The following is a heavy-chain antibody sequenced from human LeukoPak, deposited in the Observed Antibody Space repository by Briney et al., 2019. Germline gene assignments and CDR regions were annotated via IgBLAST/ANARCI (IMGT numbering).Heavy chain of an antibody. CDR1: GGSISSYY. V-gene: IGHV4-59*01. CDR2: IYYSGST. CDR3: ASGEGVRCSSTSCYNFGAFDI. J-gene: IGHJ3*02. Sequence: PSETLSLTCTVSGGSISSYYWSWIRQPPGKGLEWIGYIYYSGSTNYNPSLKSRVTISVDTSKNQFSLKLSSVTAADTAVYYCASGEGVRCSSTSCYNFGAFDIWGQGTMVTVSS. D-gene: IGHD2-2*02.